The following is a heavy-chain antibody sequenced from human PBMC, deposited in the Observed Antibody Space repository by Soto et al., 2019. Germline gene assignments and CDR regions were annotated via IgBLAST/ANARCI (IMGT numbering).Heavy chain of an antibody. Sequence: QVQLVESGGGVVQPGRSLRLSCAASGFTFSSYGMHWVRQAPGKGLEWVAVIWYDGSNKYYADSVKGRFTISRDNSKNTLYLQMNSLRAEDTAVYYCARDEGIRYFDWLSYYYYGMDVWGQGTTVTVSS. D-gene: IGHD3-9*01. CDR1: GFTFSSYG. CDR3: ARDEGIRYFDWLSYYYYGMDV. J-gene: IGHJ6*02. CDR2: IWYDGSNK. V-gene: IGHV3-33*01.